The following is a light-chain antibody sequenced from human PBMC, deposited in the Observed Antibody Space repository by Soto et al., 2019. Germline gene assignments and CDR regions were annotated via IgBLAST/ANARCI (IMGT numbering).Light chain of an antibody. J-gene: IGKJ4*01. CDR2: EAS. Sequence: EIVMTQSPATLSVSPGERATLSCRASQSVNSNLAWYQQNRGQAPRLLIYEASSRATGIPARFSASGSGTEFTLTISSLQSEDFAVYYCEQYNNWPLTCGGGTNVEIK. CDR3: EQYNNWPLT. CDR1: QSVNSN. V-gene: IGKV3-15*01.